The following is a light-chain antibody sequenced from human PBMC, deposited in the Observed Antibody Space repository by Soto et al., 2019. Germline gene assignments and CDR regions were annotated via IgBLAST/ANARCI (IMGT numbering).Light chain of an antibody. Sequence: QSALTQPASVSGSPGQSITISCTGTSSDVGGYDYVSWYQQHPGKAPKLMIYEVSNRPSGVSNRFSGSKSGNTASLTISGLQTEDEADYYCSSYISSITYVFGTGTKAPS. J-gene: IGLJ1*01. CDR1: SSDVGGYDY. V-gene: IGLV2-14*01. CDR2: EVS. CDR3: SSYISSITYV.